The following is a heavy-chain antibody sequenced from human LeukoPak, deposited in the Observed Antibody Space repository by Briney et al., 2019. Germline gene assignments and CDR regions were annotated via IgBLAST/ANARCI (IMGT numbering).Heavy chain of an antibody. Sequence: GGSLRLSCAASGFTFSSYAMHWVRQAPGKGLEWVAVISYDGSNKYYADSVKGRFTISGDNSKNTLYLQMNSLRAEDTAVYYCARDRRAVAGLGNRYYGMDVWGQGTTVTVSS. CDR2: ISYDGSNK. D-gene: IGHD6-19*01. V-gene: IGHV3-30-3*01. CDR1: GFTFSSYA. J-gene: IGHJ6*02. CDR3: ARDRRAVAGLGNRYYGMDV.